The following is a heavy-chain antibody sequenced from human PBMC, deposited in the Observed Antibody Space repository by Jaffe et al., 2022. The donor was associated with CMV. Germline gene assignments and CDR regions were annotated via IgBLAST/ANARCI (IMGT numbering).Heavy chain of an antibody. CDR3: ARGAALLWFGGFDY. J-gene: IGHJ4*02. CDR1: GFTFSSYG. D-gene: IGHD3-10*01. CDR2: IWYDGSNK. V-gene: IGHV3-33*08. Sequence: QVQLVESGGGVVQPGRSLRLSCAASGFTFSSYGMHWVRQAPGKGLEWVAVIWYDGSNKYYADSVKGRFTISRDNSKNTLYLQMNSLRAEDTAVYYCARGAALLWFGGFDYWGQGTLVTVSS.